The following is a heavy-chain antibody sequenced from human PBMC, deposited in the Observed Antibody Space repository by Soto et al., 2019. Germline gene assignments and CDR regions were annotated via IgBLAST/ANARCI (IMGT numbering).Heavy chain of an antibody. CDR1: GFTFSSYS. J-gene: IGHJ6*03. CDR3: ASMFLGYYYMDV. CDR2: ISSSSSYI. D-gene: IGHD3-10*02. V-gene: IGHV3-21*01. Sequence: VQLVESGGGLVKPGGSLRLSCAASGFTFSSYSMNWVRQAPGKGLEWVSSISSSSSYIYYADSVKGRFTISRDNAKNSLYLQMNSLRAEDTAVYYCASMFLGYYYMDVWGKGTTVTVSS.